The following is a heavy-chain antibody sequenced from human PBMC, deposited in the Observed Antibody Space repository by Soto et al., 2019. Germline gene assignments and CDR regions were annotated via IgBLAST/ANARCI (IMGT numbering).Heavy chain of an antibody. J-gene: IGHJ6*02. CDR1: GFSLSTSGMC. CDR2: IDWDDDK. CDR3: ARMKRWFGEGAYGMDV. D-gene: IGHD3-10*01. Sequence: SGPTLVNPTQTLTLTCTFSGFSLSTSGMCVSWIRQPPGKALEWLALIDWDDDKYYSTSLKTRLTISKDTSKNQVVLTMTNMDPVDTATYYCARMKRWFGEGAYGMDVWGQGTTVTVSS. V-gene: IGHV2-70*01.